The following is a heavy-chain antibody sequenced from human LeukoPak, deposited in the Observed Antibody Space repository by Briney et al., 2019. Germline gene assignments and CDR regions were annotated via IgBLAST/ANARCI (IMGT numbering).Heavy chain of an antibody. Sequence: SETLSLTCTVSGGSISPYYWSWIRQPPGKGLEWIGYIYYSGSTNYNPSLKSRVTISVDTSKNQFSLKLSSVTAADTAVYYCATAASYGDAAHYFDYWGQGTLVTVSS. J-gene: IGHJ4*02. CDR3: ATAASYGDAAHYFDY. V-gene: IGHV4-59*01. CDR2: IYYSGST. CDR1: GGSISPYY. D-gene: IGHD4-17*01.